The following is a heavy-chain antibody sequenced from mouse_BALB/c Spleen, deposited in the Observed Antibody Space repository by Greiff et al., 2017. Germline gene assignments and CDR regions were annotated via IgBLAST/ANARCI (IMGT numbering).Heavy chain of an antibody. J-gene: IGHJ2*01. CDR1: GFTFSSYG. CDR3: ARHVGGNYYFDY. V-gene: IGHV5-6*01. CDR2: ISSGGSYT. Sequence: EVQLQESGGDLVKPGGSLKLSCAASGFTFSSYGMSWVRQTPDKRLEWVATISSGGSYTYYPDSVKGRFTISRDNAKNTLYLQMSSLKSEDTAMYYCARHVGGNYYFDYWGQGTTLTVSS. D-gene: IGHD2-1*01.